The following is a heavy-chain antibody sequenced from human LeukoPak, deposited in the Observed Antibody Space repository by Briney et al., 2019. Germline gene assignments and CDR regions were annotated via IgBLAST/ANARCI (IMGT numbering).Heavy chain of an antibody. J-gene: IGHJ4*02. Sequence: SETLSLTRTVSGGSISSSSYYWGWIRQPPGKGLELIGSIYYSGSTYYNPSLKSRVTISVDTSKNQFSLKLSSVTAADTAVYYCARTKRAHIQLWSPYFDYWGQGTLVTVSS. CDR2: IYYSGST. D-gene: IGHD5-18*01. CDR3: ARTKRAHIQLWSPYFDY. V-gene: IGHV4-39*01. CDR1: GGSISSSSYY.